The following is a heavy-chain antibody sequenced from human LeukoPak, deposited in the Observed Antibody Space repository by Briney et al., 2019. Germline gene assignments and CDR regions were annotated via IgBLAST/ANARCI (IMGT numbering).Heavy chain of an antibody. CDR2: IYYSGST. V-gene: IGHV4-59*01. CDR3: ARGGYDFWSGLSTTNWFDP. Sequence: PSETLSLTCTVSGGSISSYYWSWIRQPPGKGLEWIGYIYYSGSTNYNPSLKSRVTISVDTSKNQFSLKLSSVTAADTAVYYCARGGYDFWSGLSTTNWFDPWGQGTLDTVSS. J-gene: IGHJ5*02. D-gene: IGHD3-3*01. CDR1: GGSISSYY.